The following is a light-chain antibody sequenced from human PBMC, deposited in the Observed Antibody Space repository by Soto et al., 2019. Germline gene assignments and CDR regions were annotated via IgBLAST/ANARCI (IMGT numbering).Light chain of an antibody. Sequence: IVLTQSPGTLSLSPGERVTLSCRASQSLRSSYLAWYQQIPGQAPRLLIYGASNRATGIPDRFSVSGSGTVFTLSISSLVLEDFALYYCSQYGSSPVYIFVKWTKLQIK. CDR1: QSLRSSY. J-gene: IGKJ2*01. V-gene: IGKV3-20*01. CDR2: GAS. CDR3: SQYGSSPVYI.